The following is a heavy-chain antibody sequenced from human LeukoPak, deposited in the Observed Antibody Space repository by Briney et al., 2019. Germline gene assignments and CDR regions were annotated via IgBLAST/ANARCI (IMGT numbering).Heavy chain of an antibody. Sequence: GGSLRLSCTVSGFTFGDYAMSWFRQAPGKGLEWVGFIRSKAYGGTTEYAASVKGRFTISRDDSRSIAYLQMNSLKTEDTAMYYCTRDRGGSYRFDYWGQGTLVTLSS. CDR1: GFTFGDYA. CDR2: IRSKAYGGTT. D-gene: IGHD1-26*01. CDR3: TRDRGGSYRFDY. V-gene: IGHV3-49*03. J-gene: IGHJ4*02.